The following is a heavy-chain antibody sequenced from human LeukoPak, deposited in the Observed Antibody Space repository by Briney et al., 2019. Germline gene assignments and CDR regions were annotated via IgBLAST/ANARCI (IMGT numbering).Heavy chain of an antibody. CDR1: GFTFSSYA. Sequence: GGSLRLSCAASGFTFSSYAMHWVRQAPGKGLEWVAVISYDGSNKYYADSVKGRFTISRDNSKNTLYLQMNSLRAEDTAVYYCARAFGGDSSSDYWGQGTLVTVSS. D-gene: IGHD6-6*01. V-gene: IGHV3-30*01. J-gene: IGHJ4*02. CDR3: ARAFGGDSSSDY. CDR2: ISYDGSNK.